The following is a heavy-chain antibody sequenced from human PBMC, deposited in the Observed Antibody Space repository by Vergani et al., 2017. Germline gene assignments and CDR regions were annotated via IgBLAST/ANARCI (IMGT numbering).Heavy chain of an antibody. Sequence: EVQLVESGGGLVQPGGSLRLSCAASGFIFRSHSMNWVRQAPGKGLEWVSYISSDGRTSYYADSVKGRFTISRANAKNSLYLKMNSLRAEDTAVYYCARDPVPYYDILTGYYGLDVWGQGTTVTVSS. J-gene: IGHJ6*02. D-gene: IGHD3-9*01. V-gene: IGHV3-48*01. CDR1: GFIFRSHS. CDR2: ISSDGRTS. CDR3: ARDPVPYYDILTGYYGLDV.